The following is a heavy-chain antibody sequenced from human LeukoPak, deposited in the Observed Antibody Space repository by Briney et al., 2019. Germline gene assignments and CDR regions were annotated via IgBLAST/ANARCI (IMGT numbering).Heavy chain of an antibody. D-gene: IGHD2-8*01. CDR3: AKDLPNPGTSRHFQY. V-gene: IGHV3-7*03. CDR1: GFTFTSYW. CDR2: IKQDGSEK. J-gene: IGHJ1*01. Sequence: GGSLRLSCAASGFTFTSYWMSWVRQAPGKGLEWVANIKQDGSEKHYVDSVKGRFTISRDNSKNTLYLQMNSLRAEDTAVYYCAKDLPNPGTSRHFQYWGQGTLVTVSS.